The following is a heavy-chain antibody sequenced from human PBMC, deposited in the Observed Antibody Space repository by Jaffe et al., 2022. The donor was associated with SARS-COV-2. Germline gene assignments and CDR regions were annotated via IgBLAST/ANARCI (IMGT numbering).Heavy chain of an antibody. V-gene: IGHV3-30*04. Sequence: QVQLVESGGGVVQPGRSLRLSCAASGFTFSSYAMHWVRQAPGKGLEWVAVISYDGSNKYYADSVKGRFTISRDNSKNTLYLQMNSLRAEDTAVYYCARASSGWLLVYYMDVWGKGTTVTVSS. CDR2: ISYDGSNK. CDR3: ARASSGWLLVYYMDV. D-gene: IGHD6-19*01. J-gene: IGHJ6*03. CDR1: GFTFSSYA.